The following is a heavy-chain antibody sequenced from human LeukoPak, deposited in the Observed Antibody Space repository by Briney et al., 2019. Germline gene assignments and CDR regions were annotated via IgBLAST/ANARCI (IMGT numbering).Heavy chain of an antibody. CDR3: ARRSAAKDAFDI. J-gene: IGHJ3*02. D-gene: IGHD6-25*01. Sequence: GGSLRLSCAASGFTFSGTWMHWVRQPPGKGLVWVARITSDGISTTYAESVKGRFTISRDNAKNTLFLQMNSLRAEDTAVYYCARRSAAKDAFDIWGQGTMVTVSS. V-gene: IGHV3-74*03. CDR1: GFTFSGTW. CDR2: ITSDGIST.